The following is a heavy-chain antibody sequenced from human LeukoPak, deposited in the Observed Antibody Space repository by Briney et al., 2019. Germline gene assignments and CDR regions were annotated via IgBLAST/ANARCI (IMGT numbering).Heavy chain of an antibody. J-gene: IGHJ4*02. CDR2: IFHSGST. CDR3: ARRSRGYSGYANFDY. V-gene: IGHV4-34*12. Sequence: SETLSLTCVVFGDPMNDEWWSWVRQPPGKGLEWIGEIFHSGSTNYNPSLKSRVTISVDTSKNQFSLKLSSVTAADTAVYYCARRSRGYSGYANFDYWGQGTLVTVSS. D-gene: IGHD5-12*01. CDR1: GDPMNDEW.